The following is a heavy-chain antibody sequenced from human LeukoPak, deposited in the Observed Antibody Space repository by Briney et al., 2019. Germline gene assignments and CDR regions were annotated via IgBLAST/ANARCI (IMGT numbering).Heavy chain of an antibody. CDR1: GYTFTGYY. Sequence: ASVKVSCKASGYTFTGYYMHWVRQAPGQGLEWMGWINPNSGGTNYAQKFQGRVTMTRDTSISTAYMELSRLRSDDTAVYYCATDIVVVPAAINSAAFDIWGQGTMVTVSS. V-gene: IGHV1-2*02. CDR3: ATDIVVVPAAINSAAFDI. D-gene: IGHD2-2*01. J-gene: IGHJ3*02. CDR2: INPNSGGT.